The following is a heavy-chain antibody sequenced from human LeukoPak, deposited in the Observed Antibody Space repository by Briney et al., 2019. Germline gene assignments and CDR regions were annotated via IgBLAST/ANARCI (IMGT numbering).Heavy chain of an antibody. V-gene: IGHV4-34*01. Sequence: SSETLSLTCAVYGGSFSGYYWSWIRQPPGKGLEWIGEINHSGSTNYNPSLKSRVTISVDTSKNQFSLKLSSVTAADTAVYYCASLFYDILTGYHGGAFDIWGQGTMVTVSS. CDR1: GGSFSGYY. D-gene: IGHD3-9*01. J-gene: IGHJ3*02. CDR2: INHSGST. CDR3: ASLFYDILTGYHGGAFDI.